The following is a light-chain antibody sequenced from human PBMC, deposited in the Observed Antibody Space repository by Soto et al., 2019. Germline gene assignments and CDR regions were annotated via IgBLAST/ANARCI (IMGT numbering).Light chain of an antibody. V-gene: IGKV3-20*01. Sequence: EIVLTQSPGTLSLSPGERATLSCRASQSVSSGYLAWYQQKPGQAPRLLIYGASSRATGIPDRFSGSGSGTDFTLTITILEPEDFALYYGHQYGSSPLTFGGGTKVEIK. CDR2: GAS. CDR3: HQYGSSPLT. CDR1: QSVSSGY. J-gene: IGKJ4*01.